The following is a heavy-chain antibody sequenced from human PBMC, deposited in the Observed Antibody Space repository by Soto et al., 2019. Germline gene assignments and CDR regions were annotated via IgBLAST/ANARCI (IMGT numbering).Heavy chain of an antibody. CDR1: GFTVSSKY. CDR3: AREAPMDV. V-gene: IGHV3-53*02. CDR2: LWSAGNT. Sequence: DVLLVETGGGLIQPGGSLRLSCVASGFTVSSKYMSWVRQAPGKGLEWVSVLWSAGNTYYADSVRGRFTISRDSSKNTLYVEMSSLRADDTAVYYCAREAPMDVWGQGTTVIVSS. J-gene: IGHJ6*02.